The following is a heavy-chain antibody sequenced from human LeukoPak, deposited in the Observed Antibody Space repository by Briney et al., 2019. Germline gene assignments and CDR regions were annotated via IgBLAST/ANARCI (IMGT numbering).Heavy chain of an antibody. CDR1: GYTFTGYY. CDR2: INPNSGGT. D-gene: IGHD3-10*01. J-gene: IGHJ5*02. CDR3: ARDGGDVLLWFGEPKEGNWFDP. Sequence: ASVKVSCKASGYTFTGYYMHWVRQAPGQGPEWMGRINPNSGGTNYAQKFQGRVTMTRDTSISTAYMELSRLRSDDTAVYYCARDGGDVLLWFGEPKEGNWFDPWGQGTLVTVSS. V-gene: IGHV1-2*06.